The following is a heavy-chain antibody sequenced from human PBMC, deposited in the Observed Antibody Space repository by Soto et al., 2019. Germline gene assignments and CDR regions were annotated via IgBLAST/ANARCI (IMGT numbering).Heavy chain of an antibody. Sequence: GGSLRLSCAASGFTFSSYGMHWVRQAPGKGLEWVAVIWYDGSNKYYADSVKGRFTISRDNSKNTLYLQMNSLRAEDTAVYYCARDYGNNGVCYVLYFDYWGQGTLVTVSS. V-gene: IGHV3-33*01. J-gene: IGHJ4*02. CDR1: GFTFSSYG. CDR2: IWYDGSNK. D-gene: IGHD2-8*01. CDR3: ARDYGNNGVCYVLYFDY.